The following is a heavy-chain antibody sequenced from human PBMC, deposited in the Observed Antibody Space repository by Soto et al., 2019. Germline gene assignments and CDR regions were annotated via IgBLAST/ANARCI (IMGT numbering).Heavy chain of an antibody. CDR1: GGSISSSSYY. J-gene: IGHJ3*02. V-gene: IGHV4-39*07. CDR3: ARALRGVIIKDAFDI. D-gene: IGHD3-10*01. Sequence: SETLSLTCTVSGGSISSSSYYWGWIRQPPGKGLEWIGSIYYSGSTYYNPSLKSRVTISVDTSKNQFSLKLSSVTAADTAVYYCARALRGVIIKDAFDIWGQGTMVTVSS. CDR2: IYYSGST.